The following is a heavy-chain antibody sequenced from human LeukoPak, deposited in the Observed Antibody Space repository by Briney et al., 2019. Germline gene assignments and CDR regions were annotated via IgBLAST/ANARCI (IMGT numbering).Heavy chain of an antibody. D-gene: IGHD6-6*01. CDR1: GFTFSSYW. CDR3: ARVIHPARQKYYYYYMDV. V-gene: IGHV3-7*01. Sequence: GGSLRLSCAASGFTFSSYWMSWVRQAPGKGLEWVANIKQDGSEKYYVDSVKGRFTISRDNAKNSLYLQMNSLRAEDTAVYYCARVIHPARQKYYYYYMDVWGKGTTVTVSS. CDR2: IKQDGSEK. J-gene: IGHJ6*03.